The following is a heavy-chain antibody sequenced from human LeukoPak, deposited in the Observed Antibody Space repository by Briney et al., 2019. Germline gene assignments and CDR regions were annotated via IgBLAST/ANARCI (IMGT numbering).Heavy chain of an antibody. D-gene: IGHD2-15*01. CDR3: ARGAAATRDY. CDR2: IHYSGST. CDR1: GGSISGYY. J-gene: IGHJ4*02. Sequence: PSETLSLTCTVSGGSISGYYWSWIRQPPGKGLEWIGYIHYSGSTDYNPSLKSRVTISVDTSKNQFSLKLTSVTAADTAVYYCARGAAATRDYWGLGILVTVSS. V-gene: IGHV4-59*01.